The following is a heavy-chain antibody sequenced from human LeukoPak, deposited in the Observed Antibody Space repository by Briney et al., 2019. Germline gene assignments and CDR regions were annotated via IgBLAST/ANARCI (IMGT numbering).Heavy chain of an antibody. CDR3: ARTRYSGSSDV. J-gene: IGHJ4*02. D-gene: IGHD3-10*01. Sequence: SETLSLTCSVSGASISTDFWSWIRQPPGKRLEWIAYISYSGTTTYNPSLRSRVTISRDTSKNQFSLKLSSVTAADTAVYYCARTRYSGSSDVWGQGTLVTVSS. V-gene: IGHV4-59*01. CDR2: ISYSGTT. CDR1: GASISTDF.